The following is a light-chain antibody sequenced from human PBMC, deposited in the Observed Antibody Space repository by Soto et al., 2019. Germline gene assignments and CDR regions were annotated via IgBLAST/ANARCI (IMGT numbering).Light chain of an antibody. Sequence: EIVMTQSPATLSVSPGERATLSCRASQSVSSNLAWYQQKPGQAPRLLIYGASTSATGIPARFSGSGSGTEFTLTISSLQSEDFAVYYCQQDNNWPPSAFGQGTKLELK. CDR3: QQDNNWPPSA. CDR2: GAS. CDR1: QSVSSN. V-gene: IGKV3-15*01. J-gene: IGKJ2*01.